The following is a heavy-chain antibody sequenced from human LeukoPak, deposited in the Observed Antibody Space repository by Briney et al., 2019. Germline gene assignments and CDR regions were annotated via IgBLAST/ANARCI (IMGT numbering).Heavy chain of an antibody. V-gene: IGHV1-18*01. CDR1: GYTFTSHG. Sequence: ASVKVSCKASGYTFTSHGISWVRQAPGQGLEWMGWISTYNGNTNYAQKLQGRVSMTTDTSTSTAYMDLRSLRSDDTAVYYCARGFPPRRSYDSSGYYSYSFDYWGQGTLVTVSS. J-gene: IGHJ4*02. D-gene: IGHD3-22*01. CDR3: ARGFPPRRSYDSSGYYSYSFDY. CDR2: ISTYNGNT.